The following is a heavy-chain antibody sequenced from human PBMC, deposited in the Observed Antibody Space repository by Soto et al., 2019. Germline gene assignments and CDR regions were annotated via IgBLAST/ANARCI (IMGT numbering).Heavy chain of an antibody. J-gene: IGHJ3*02. CDR3: AKDQGYCSSTSCHGGAFDI. V-gene: IGHV3-9*01. CDR1: GFTFDDYA. Sequence: EVQLVESGGGLVQPGRSLRLSCAASGFTFDDYAMHWVRQAPGKGLEWVSGISWNSGSIGYADSVKGRFTISRDNAKNSLYLLMNSLRAENTAWYYCAKDQGYCSSTSCHGGAFDIWGRGTMVTVSS. D-gene: IGHD2-2*01. CDR2: ISWNSGSI.